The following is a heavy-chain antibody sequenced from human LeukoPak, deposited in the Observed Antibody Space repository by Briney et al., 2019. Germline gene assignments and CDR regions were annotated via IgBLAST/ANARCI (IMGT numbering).Heavy chain of an antibody. D-gene: IGHD5-18*01. V-gene: IGHV3-30*04. J-gene: IGHJ4*02. Sequence: GGSLRLSCAASGFTFSSYAMHWVRQAPGKGLEWVAVISYDGSNKYYADSVKGRFTISRDNSKNTLYLQMNSLRAEDTAVYYCARDRNRYSYGFGDYWGREPWSPSPQ. CDR2: ISYDGSNK. CDR3: ARDRNRYSYGFGDY. CDR1: GFTFSSYA.